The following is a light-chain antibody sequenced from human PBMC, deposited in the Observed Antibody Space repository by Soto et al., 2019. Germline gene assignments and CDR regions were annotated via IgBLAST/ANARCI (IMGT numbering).Light chain of an antibody. CDR2: DAS. J-gene: IGKJ1*01. Sequence: EIVLTQSPATLSLSPGERATLSCRASQSVSSYLAWYQQKPGQAPRLLIYDASNRATGIPARFSGSGSGTDITLTISSLEPEDFAVYYCQQRSNWSWTFGQGTKVDIK. CDR1: QSVSSY. V-gene: IGKV3-11*01. CDR3: QQRSNWSWT.